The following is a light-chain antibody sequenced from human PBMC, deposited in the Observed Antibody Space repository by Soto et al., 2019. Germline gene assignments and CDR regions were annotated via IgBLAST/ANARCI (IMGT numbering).Light chain of an antibody. V-gene: IGKV3-11*01. CDR2: DAS. Sequence: EIVLTQSPATLSLSPGVRATLSCRASQSVSSYLAWYQQKPDQAPRLLIYDASNRATGIPARFSGSGSGTDFTLTISSLDPEDFAVYYWQQRSNWPPGKTFGQGTKVEIK. J-gene: IGKJ1*01. CDR1: QSVSSY. CDR3: QQRSNWPPGKT.